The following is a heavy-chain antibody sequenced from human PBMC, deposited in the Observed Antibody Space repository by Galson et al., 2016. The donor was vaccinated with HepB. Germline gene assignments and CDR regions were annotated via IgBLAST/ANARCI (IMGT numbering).Heavy chain of an antibody. CDR2: IKPGGGST. Sequence: SVKVSCKASGYTFTTYYIHWVRQAPGQGLEWMGMIKPGGGSTSYPQRSQGRVTMTRDTSTSTVYMELSSLKSEDTAVYYCARGYCTDGSCWSIYADVFDLWGQGTLVTVSS. V-gene: IGHV1-46*01. CDR1: GYTFTTYY. CDR3: ARGYCTDGSCWSIYADVFDL. D-gene: IGHD2-15*01. J-gene: IGHJ3*01.